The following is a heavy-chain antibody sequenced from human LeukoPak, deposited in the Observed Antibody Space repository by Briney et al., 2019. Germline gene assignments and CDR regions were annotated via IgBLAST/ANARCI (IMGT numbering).Heavy chain of an antibody. CDR3: ARGPYSYDSSGAFNI. D-gene: IGHD3-22*01. J-gene: IGHJ3*02. CDR2: ISSSGST. V-gene: IGHV4-61*02. CDR1: GDSISSGDYY. Sequence: SQTLSLTCTVSGDSISSGDYYWSWIRQPAGKGLEWIGRISSSGSTNYNPSLKSRVTISVDTSKNQFSLKLSSVTAADTAVYFCARGPYSYDSSGAFNIWGQGTMVTVSS.